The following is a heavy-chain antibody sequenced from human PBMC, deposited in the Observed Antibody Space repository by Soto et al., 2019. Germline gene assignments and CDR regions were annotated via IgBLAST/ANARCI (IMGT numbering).Heavy chain of an antibody. J-gene: IGHJ6*02. D-gene: IGHD6-19*01. V-gene: IGHV3-33*01. CDR3: ARDRLADSSGWYVSYYGMDV. Sequence: QVQLVESGGGVVQPGRSLRLSCAASGFTFSSYGMHWVRQAPGKGLEWVAVIWYDGSNKYYADSVKGRFTISRDNSKNTPYLQMNSLRAEDTAVYYCARDRLADSSGWYVSYYGMDVWGQGTTVTVSS. CDR2: IWYDGSNK. CDR1: GFTFSSYG.